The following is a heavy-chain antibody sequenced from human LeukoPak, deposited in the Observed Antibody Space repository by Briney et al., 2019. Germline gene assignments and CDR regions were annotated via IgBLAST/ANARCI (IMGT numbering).Heavy chain of an antibody. CDR2: ISSSGST. CDR1: GGSISNYY. D-gene: IGHD3-3*01. Sequence: PSETLSLTCTVSGGSISNYYWSWIRQPAGRGLEWIGRISSSGSTNYNPALRSRLTMTVDTSTNQFSLKLSSVTAADTAVYYCARVNYDFWSGYLTWFDPWGQGTLVTVSS. CDR3: ARVNYDFWSGYLTWFDP. J-gene: IGHJ5*02. V-gene: IGHV4-4*07.